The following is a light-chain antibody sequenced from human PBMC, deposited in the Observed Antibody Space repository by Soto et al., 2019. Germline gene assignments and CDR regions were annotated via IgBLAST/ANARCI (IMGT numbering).Light chain of an antibody. CDR3: SSHTSVNTRV. CDR2: EVT. J-gene: IGLJ1*01. V-gene: IGLV2-14*01. CDR1: SSDVGTYDY. Sequence: QSALTQPASVSGSPGQSIAISCTGTSSDVGTYDYVSWYQQYPDKAPKLIIYEVTQRPSGVSNRFSGSKSGNTASLTSSGLQAEDEADYYCSSHTSVNTRVFGTGTKLTVL.